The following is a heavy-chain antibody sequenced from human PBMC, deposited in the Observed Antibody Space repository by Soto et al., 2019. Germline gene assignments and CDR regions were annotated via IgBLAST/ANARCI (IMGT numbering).Heavy chain of an antibody. CDR3: ARGGSGYHSLSYYYYGMDV. J-gene: IGHJ6*02. CDR1: GGSISSGGYS. Sequence: PSETLSLTCAVSGGSISSGGYSWSWIRHPPGKGLEWIGYIYHSGSTYYNPSLKSRVTISVDRSKNQFSLKLSSVTAADTAVYYCARGGSGYHSLSYYYYGMDVWGQGTTVT. D-gene: IGHD3-22*01. CDR2: IYHSGST. V-gene: IGHV4-30-2*01.